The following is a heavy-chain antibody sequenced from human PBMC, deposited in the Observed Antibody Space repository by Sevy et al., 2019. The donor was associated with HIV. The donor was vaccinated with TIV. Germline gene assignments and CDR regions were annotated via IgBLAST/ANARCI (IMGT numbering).Heavy chain of an antibody. J-gene: IGHJ6*02. D-gene: IGHD3-16*01. CDR1: GFTFSSYW. V-gene: IGHV3-7*01. CDR3: AREGGSTGGYYYAMDV. CDR2: IKQDGSEK. Sequence: GGSLRLSCAASGFTFSSYWMSWVRQAPGKGLEWVANIKQDGSEKYYVDSVKGRFTISRDNAKNSLYLQMNCLRAEDTAVYYCAREGGSTGGYYYAMDVWGQGTTVTVSS.